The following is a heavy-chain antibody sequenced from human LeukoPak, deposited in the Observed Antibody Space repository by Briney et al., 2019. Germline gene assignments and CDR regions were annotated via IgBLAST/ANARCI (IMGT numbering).Heavy chain of an antibody. D-gene: IGHD3-9*01. CDR1: GFTFSTYS. CDR3: ARDRDVLRYVDWTFDY. Sequence: GGSLRLSCAASGFTFSTYSMNWVRQAPGKGLEWVSSISSSSSYIYYADSVKGRFTISRDNAKNSLYLQMNSLRAEDTAVYYCARDRDVLRYVDWTFDYWGQGTLVTVSS. CDR2: ISSSSSYI. V-gene: IGHV3-21*01. J-gene: IGHJ4*02.